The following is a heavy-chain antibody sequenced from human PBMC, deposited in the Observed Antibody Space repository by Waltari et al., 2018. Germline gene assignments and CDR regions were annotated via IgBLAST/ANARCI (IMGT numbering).Heavy chain of an antibody. CDR2: IYTSGST. Sequence: QVQLQESGPGLVKPSETLSLTCTVSGGSISSYYWSWIRQPAGKGLEWIGRIYTSGSTNYNPSLKSRVTMSVDTSKNQFSLKLSSVTAADTAVYYCAGHYYDSSGAFRDPWGQGTLVTVSS. J-gene: IGHJ5*02. V-gene: IGHV4-4*07. D-gene: IGHD3-22*01. CDR3: AGHYYDSSGAFRDP. CDR1: GGSISSYY.